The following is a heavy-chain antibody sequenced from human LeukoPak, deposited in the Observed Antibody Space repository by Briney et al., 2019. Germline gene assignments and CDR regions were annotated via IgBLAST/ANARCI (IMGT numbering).Heavy chain of an antibody. CDR1: GGTFSSYA. J-gene: IGHJ4*02. V-gene: IGHV1-69*04. D-gene: IGHD3-22*01. CDR3: ARERNYYDSSGYGGETDLDY. Sequence: AASVKVSCKASGGTFSSYAISWVRQAPGQGLEWMGRIIPILGIANYAQKFQGRVTITADKSTSTAYMELSSLRSEDTAVYYCARERNYYDSSGYGGETDLDYWGQGTLVTVSS. CDR2: IIPILGIA.